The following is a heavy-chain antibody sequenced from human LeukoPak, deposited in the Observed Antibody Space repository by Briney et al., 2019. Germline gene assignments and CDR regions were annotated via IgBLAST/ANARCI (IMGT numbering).Heavy chain of an antibody. CDR2: INHSGST. J-gene: IGHJ4*02. V-gene: IGHV4-34*01. CDR1: GGSFSGYY. Sequence: SETLSHTCAVYGGSFSGYYWSWIRQPPGKGLEWIGEINHSGSTNYNPSLKSRVTISVDTSKDQFSLKLSSVTAADTAVYYCASPHLDYYDSSGYSYWGQGTLVTVSS. D-gene: IGHD3-22*01. CDR3: ASPHLDYYDSSGYSY.